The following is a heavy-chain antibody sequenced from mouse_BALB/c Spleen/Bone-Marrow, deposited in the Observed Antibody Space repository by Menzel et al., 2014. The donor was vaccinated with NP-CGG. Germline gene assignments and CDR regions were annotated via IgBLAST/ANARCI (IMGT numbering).Heavy chain of an antibody. CDR3: ARDY. CDR2: INPSTGYA. CDR1: GYTFTDTW. Sequence: QVQLQQPGPELAKPGASVKMSCKASGYTFTDTWIHWIKQRPGQGLEWIGYINPSTGYAEYNQNFKDKATLTVDKSSSTAYMQLSSLISEDSAVYYCARDYWGQGTTLTVSS. V-gene: IGHV1-7*01. J-gene: IGHJ2*01.